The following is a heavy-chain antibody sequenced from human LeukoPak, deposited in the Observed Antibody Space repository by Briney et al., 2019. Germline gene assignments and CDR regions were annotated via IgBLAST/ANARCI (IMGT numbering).Heavy chain of an antibody. Sequence: GGSLRLSCAASGFTFSDYNMNWVRQAPGKGLEWVAVISYDGTNKYYADSVKGRFTISRDNSKNMMYLQVNSLRAEDTAVYYCAREDRDYEILTGYYNWRLDPWGQGTLVSVSS. V-gene: IGHV3-30*03. D-gene: IGHD3-9*01. J-gene: IGHJ5*02. CDR2: ISYDGTNK. CDR1: GFTFSDYN. CDR3: AREDRDYEILTGYYNWRLDP.